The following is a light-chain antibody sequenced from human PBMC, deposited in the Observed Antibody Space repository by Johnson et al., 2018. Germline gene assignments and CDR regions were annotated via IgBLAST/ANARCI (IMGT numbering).Light chain of an antibody. V-gene: IGLV1-51*02. Sequence: QSVLTQPPSVSAAPGQKVTISCSGSSYNIGNNYVYWYQQLPGTAPKLLIYENNKRPSGIPDRFSGSKSGTSATLGITGLQTGDEADYYCGTWDSSLSAGNVVGTWTQVPVL. J-gene: IGLJ1*01. CDR2: ENN. CDR3: GTWDSSLSAGNV. CDR1: SYNIGNNY.